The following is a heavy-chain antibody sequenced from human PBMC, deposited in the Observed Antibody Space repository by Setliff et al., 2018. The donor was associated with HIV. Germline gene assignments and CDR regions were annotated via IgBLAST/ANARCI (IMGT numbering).Heavy chain of an antibody. J-gene: IGHJ6*03. CDR3: ARGRYRSRWYASDHYYIDV. V-gene: IGHV4-39*01. CDR2: IYYRGST. Sequence: PSETLSLTCTVSGGSISSSSYYWGWIRQPPGKGLQWIGSIYYRGSTYYNPSLKNRVTISVDTSKNQFSLKLRSVTAADTALYYCARGRYRSRWYASDHYYIDVWGKGTTVTVSS. CDR1: GGSISSSSYY. D-gene: IGHD6-13*01.